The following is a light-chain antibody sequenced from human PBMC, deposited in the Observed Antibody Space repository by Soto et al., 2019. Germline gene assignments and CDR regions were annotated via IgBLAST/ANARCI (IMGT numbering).Light chain of an antibody. V-gene: IGLV2-14*01. CDR2: GVT. J-gene: IGLJ1*01. Sequence: QSALTQPASVSGSPGQSITISCTGSGSDIGAYNYVSWYQQHPGKAPKLLIHGVTSRPSGVSSRFSASKSAYTASLTISGLQAEDEANYYCSSFTTSYFYVFGPGTKVTVL. CDR3: SSFTTSYFYV. CDR1: GSDIGAYNY.